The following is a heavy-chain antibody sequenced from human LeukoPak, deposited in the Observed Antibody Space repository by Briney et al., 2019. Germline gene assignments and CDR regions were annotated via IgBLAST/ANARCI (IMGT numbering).Heavy chain of an antibody. CDR3: ARVIVGATWGYYYYYYMDV. CDR1: GYSFTDKY. D-gene: IGHD1-26*01. Sequence: ASVKVSCKASGYSFTDKYMHWVRQAPGQGLEWMGWINPNSGGTNYAQKFQGRVTMTTDTSMSTAYMELSRLTSDDTAVYYCARVIVGATWGYYYYYYMDVWGKGTTVTVSS. CDR2: INPNSGGT. J-gene: IGHJ6*03. V-gene: IGHV1-2*02.